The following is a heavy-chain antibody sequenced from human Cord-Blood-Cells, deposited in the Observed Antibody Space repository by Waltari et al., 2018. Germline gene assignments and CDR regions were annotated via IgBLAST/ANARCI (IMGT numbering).Heavy chain of an antibody. CDR1: GGSFSGYY. Sequence: QVQLQQWGAGLLKPSETLSLTCAVYGGSFSGYYWSWIRQPTGKGLEWIGEINHSGSTNYNPSLKSRVTISVDTSKNQFSLKLSSVTAADTAVYYCARSQYYDFWSGYYSHYWYFDLWGRGTLVTVSS. V-gene: IGHV4-34*01. CDR3: ARSQYYDFWSGYYSHYWYFDL. J-gene: IGHJ2*01. CDR2: INHSGST. D-gene: IGHD3-3*01.